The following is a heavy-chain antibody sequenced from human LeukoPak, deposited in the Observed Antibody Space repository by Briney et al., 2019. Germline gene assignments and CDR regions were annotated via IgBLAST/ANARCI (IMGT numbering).Heavy chain of an antibody. Sequence: GASVKVSCKASGYIFIGYYMYWVRQAPGQGLEWMGWINPNSGGTNYAQKFQGRVTMTRDTSISTAYMELSRLRSDDTAVYYCARIPYCSSTSCRFPYYYYYYGMDVWGQGTTVTVSS. V-gene: IGHV1-2*02. CDR2: INPNSGGT. CDR3: ARIPYCSSTSCRFPYYYYYYGMDV. D-gene: IGHD2-2*01. CDR1: GYIFIGYY. J-gene: IGHJ6*02.